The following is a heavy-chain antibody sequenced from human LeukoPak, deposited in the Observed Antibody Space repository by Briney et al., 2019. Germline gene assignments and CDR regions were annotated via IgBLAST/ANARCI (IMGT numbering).Heavy chain of an antibody. D-gene: IGHD2-2*01. V-gene: IGHV1-2*02. CDR2: INPNSGGT. CDR3: ARVGADIVVVPAANFYYYYMDV. J-gene: IGHJ6*03. Sequence: ASVKVSCKASGYTFTGYYMHWVRQAPGQGLEWMGWINPNSGGTNYAQKFQGRDTMTRDTSVSTAYMELSRLRSDDTAVYYCARVGADIVVVPAANFYYYYMDVWGKGTTVTISS. CDR1: GYTFTGYY.